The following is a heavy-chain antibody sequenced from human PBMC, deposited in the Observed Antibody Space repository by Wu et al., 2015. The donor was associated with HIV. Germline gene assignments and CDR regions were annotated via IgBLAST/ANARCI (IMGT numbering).Heavy chain of an antibody. CDR2: INPNTDAT. J-gene: IGHJ4*02. Sequence: QVHLVQSGAEVRKPGASVKVSCKASGYTFSDYYMHWVRQAPGQGLEWMGWINPNTDATDYAQNFQGRVTMTSDASVTTAYMQLYRLTSDDTAVYFCARDSPLLVGYDYWAQGTLVTVSS. CDR1: GYTFSDYY. D-gene: IGHD1-26*01. V-gene: IGHV1-2*02. CDR3: ARDSPLLVGYDY.